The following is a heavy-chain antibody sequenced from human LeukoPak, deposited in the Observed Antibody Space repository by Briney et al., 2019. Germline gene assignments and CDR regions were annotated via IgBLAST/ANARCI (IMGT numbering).Heavy chain of an antibody. CDR2: ISYDGSNK. CDR3: ARDLTVGPTTDYFDY. CDR1: GFIFSSYA. D-gene: IGHD1-26*01. V-gene: IGHV3-30*04. Sequence: PGGSLRLSCTASGFIFSSYAMHWVRQAPGKGLEWVAVISYDGSNKYADSVKGRFTISRDNAKNSLYLQMNSLRAEDTAVYYCARDLTVGPTTDYFDYWGQGTLVTVSS. J-gene: IGHJ4*02.